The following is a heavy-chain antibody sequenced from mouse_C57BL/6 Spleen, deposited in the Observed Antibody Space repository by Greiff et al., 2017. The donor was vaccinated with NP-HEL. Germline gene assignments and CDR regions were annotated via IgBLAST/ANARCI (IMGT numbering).Heavy chain of an antibody. CDR1: GYTFTSYW. CDR2: IDPSDSYT. V-gene: IGHV1-69*01. D-gene: IGHD2-4*01. CDR3: ARSISTSMITTGFAY. J-gene: IGHJ3*01. Sequence: VQLQQPGAELVMPGASVKLSCKASGYTFTSYWMHWVKQRPGQGLEWIGEIDPSDSYTNYKQKFKGKSTLTVDKSSSTAYMQLSSLTSDVHAVYHCARSISTSMITTGFAYWGQGTLLTVSA.